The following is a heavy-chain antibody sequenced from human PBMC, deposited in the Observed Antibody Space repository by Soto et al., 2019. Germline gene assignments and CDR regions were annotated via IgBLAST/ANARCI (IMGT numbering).Heavy chain of an antibody. V-gene: IGHV1-18*01. CDR2: TNTYNGNR. CDR3: ARDRLRCYDSSGFYS. Sequence: QVQLVQSGAELRKPGASVKVSCKASGDSFSSYGINWVRQAPGQGLEWMGWTNTYNGNRNYAQKFEDRVTMTTATSTNTVYMELRSLKSDDTAIYYCARDRLRCYDSSGFYSWGQGTLVTVSS. J-gene: IGHJ4*02. D-gene: IGHD3-22*01. CDR1: GDSFSSYG.